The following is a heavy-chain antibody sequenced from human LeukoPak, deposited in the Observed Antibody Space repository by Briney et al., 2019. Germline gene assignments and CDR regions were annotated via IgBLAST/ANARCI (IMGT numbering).Heavy chain of an antibody. CDR2: INHNGNVN. D-gene: IGHD4/OR15-4a*01. V-gene: IGHV3-7*03. CDR1: GFTFSSYW. CDR3: AKGTKPVMTIPDY. Sequence: GGSLRLSCAASGFTFSSYWMNWARQAPGKGLEWVASINHNGNVNYYVDSVKGRFTVSRDNAKNSLFLQMNSLRAEDTAMYYCAKGTKPVMTIPDYWGQGILVTVSS. J-gene: IGHJ4*02.